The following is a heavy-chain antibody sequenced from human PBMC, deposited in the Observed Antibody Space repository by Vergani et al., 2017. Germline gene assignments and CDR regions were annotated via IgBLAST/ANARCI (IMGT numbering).Heavy chain of an antibody. CDR1: GYTFPTYG. CDR2: ISASNGNT. D-gene: IGHD3-10*01. Sequence: QVQLVQSGTEVKKPGASVKVSCKASGYTFPTYGISWVRQAPGQGLEWMGWISASNGNTNYAQKLLGRVTMTTDRSTSTAYMELRSLRSDDTAVYYCARGRLKREGVTSNWFDPWGQGTLVTVSS. CDR3: ARGRLKREGVTSNWFDP. J-gene: IGHJ5*02. V-gene: IGHV1-18*01.